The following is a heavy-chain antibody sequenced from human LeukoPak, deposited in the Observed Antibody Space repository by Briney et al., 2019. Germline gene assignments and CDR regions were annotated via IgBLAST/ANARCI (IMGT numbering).Heavy chain of an antibody. D-gene: IGHD3-3*01. Sequence: SETLSLTCTFSGASVSNYYWDWLRQTPGKGLEWIGYTSDTGKTDSNPSLKSRVSISLGPANKQFSLRLRSVTAADSAVYYCATGYYEPFATWGPGILVTVSS. CDR3: ATGYYEPFAT. CDR1: GASVSNYY. V-gene: IGHV4-59*02. CDR2: TSDTGKT. J-gene: IGHJ5*02.